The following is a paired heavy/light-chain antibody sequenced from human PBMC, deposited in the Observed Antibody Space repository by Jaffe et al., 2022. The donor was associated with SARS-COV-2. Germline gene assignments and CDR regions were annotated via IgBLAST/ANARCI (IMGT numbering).Light chain of an antibody. Sequence: QSVLTQPPSVSGAPGQRVTISCTGSSSNIGTGYDVHWYQQLPGTAPKLLIYGNINRPSGVPDRFSGSKSGTSASLAITGLQAEDEAEYYCQSYDSRLYVVFGGGTKLTVL. V-gene: IGLV1-40*01. J-gene: IGLJ2*01. CDR2: GNI. CDR3: QSYDSRLYVV. CDR1: SSNIGTGYD.
Heavy chain of an antibody. CDR2: IYYSGST. V-gene: IGHV4-39*01. D-gene: IGHD1-26*01. Sequence: QLQLQESGPGVVKPSETLSLTCTVSGGSMNSSRDSWGWIRQPPGKGLEWIRSIYYSGSTYYNPSLNSRVTISVDTSKNQFSLRLSSVTAADTAVYFCARFGGGSYYGPDTNWFAPWGQGILVTVSS. CDR1: GGSMNSSRDS. CDR3: ARFGGGSYYGPDTNWFAP. J-gene: IGHJ5*02.